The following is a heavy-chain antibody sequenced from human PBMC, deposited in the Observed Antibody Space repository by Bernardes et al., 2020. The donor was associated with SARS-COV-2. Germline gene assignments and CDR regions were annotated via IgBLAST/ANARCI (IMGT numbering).Heavy chain of an antibody. CDR2: IWYDGTNI. CDR1: GFTFSDCG. V-gene: IGHV3-33*01. CDR3: ASRSPRGDYPLDH. J-gene: IGHJ4*02. D-gene: IGHD4-17*01. Sequence: GGSLRLSCAASGFTFSDCGMHWVRQAPGKGLERVASIWYDGTNIDYADSVEGRFTISRDNSKNTLYLQMDSLRVEDTAVYYCASRSPRGDYPLDHWGQGTLVTVSS.